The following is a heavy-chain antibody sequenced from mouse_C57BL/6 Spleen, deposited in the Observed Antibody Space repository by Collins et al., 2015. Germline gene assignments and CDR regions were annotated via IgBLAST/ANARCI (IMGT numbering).Heavy chain of an antibody. D-gene: IGHD1-1*01. Sequence: QVQLQQPGAELVKPGASVKLSCKASGYTFTSYWMHWVKQRPGQGLEWIGMIHPNSGSTNYNEKFKSEATLTVDKSSSTAYMQLSSLTSEDSAVYYCARYGSSYDYYAMDYWGQGTSVTVSS. J-gene: IGHJ4*01. CDR2: IHPNSGST. CDR1: GYTFTSYW. CDR3: ARYGSSYDYYAMDY. V-gene: IGHV1-64*01.